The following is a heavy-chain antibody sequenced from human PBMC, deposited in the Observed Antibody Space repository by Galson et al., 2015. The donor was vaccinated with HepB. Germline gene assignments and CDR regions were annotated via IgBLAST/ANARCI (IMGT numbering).Heavy chain of an antibody. CDR3: ARDVQWLLDY. CDR1: GDSVSSKNAA. D-gene: IGHD3-22*01. Sequence: CAISGDSVSSKNAAWNWIRQSPPRGLEWMGRTYYRSKWSNDYAASVRSRITISPDTSKNQFSLQLKPVTPEDTAVYYCARDVQWLLDYWGQGTLVTVSS. CDR2: TYYRSKWSN. J-gene: IGHJ4*02. V-gene: IGHV6-1*01.